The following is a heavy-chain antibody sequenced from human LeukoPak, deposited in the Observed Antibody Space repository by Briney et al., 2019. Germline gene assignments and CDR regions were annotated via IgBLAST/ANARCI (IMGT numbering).Heavy chain of an antibody. J-gene: IGHJ3*02. Sequence: KPSETLSLTCTVSGGSITSYYWSWIRQPPGKGLEWIGYIYYSGSTNYNPSLKSRVTISVDTSKNQFSLKLSSVTAADTAVYYCARVGSYILRFDIWGQGTMVTVSS. V-gene: IGHV4-59*01. CDR3: ARVGSYILRFDI. CDR1: GGSITSYY. CDR2: IYYSGST. D-gene: IGHD3-10*01.